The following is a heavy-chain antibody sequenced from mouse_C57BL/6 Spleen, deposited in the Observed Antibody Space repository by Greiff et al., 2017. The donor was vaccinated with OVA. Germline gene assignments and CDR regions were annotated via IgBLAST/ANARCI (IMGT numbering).Heavy chain of an antibody. D-gene: IGHD2-3*01. CDR3: ARQGGYSPYYAMDY. V-gene: IGHV5-9*01. CDR1: GFTFSSYT. Sequence: EVQGVESGGGLVKPGGSLKLSCAASGFTFSSYTMSWVRQTPEKRLEWVATISGGGGNTYYPDSVKGRFTISRDNAKNTLYLQMSSLRSEDTALYYCARQGGYSPYYAMDYWGQGTSVTVSS. CDR2: ISGGGGNT. J-gene: IGHJ4*01.